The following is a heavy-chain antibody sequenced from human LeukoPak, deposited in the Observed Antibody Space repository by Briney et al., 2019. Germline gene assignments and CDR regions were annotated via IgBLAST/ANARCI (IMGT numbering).Heavy chain of an antibody. J-gene: IGHJ4*02. Sequence: PGRSLRLSCAASGFTFSSYGMHWVRQAPGKGLGWVAVISYDGSNKYYADSVKGRFTISRDNSKNTLYLQMNSLRAEDTAVYYCAKELDYYGSGPFDYWGQGTLVTVSS. CDR3: AKELDYYGSGPFDY. CDR2: ISYDGSNK. V-gene: IGHV3-30*18. D-gene: IGHD3-10*01. CDR1: GFTFSSYG.